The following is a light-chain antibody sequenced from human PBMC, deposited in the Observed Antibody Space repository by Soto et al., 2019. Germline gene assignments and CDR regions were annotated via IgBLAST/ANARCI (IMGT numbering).Light chain of an antibody. CDR1: SSDVGGYNY. Sequence: QSALTHPPSASGSPGQSVTISCTGTSSDVGGYNYVSWYQQHPGKAPKLMIYEVTKRPSGVPDRFSGSKSGNTASLTVSGLQAEDEGDFYCSSYAGSNNFVVFGGGTTLTVL. V-gene: IGLV2-8*01. J-gene: IGLJ2*01. CDR3: SSYAGSNNFVV. CDR2: EVT.